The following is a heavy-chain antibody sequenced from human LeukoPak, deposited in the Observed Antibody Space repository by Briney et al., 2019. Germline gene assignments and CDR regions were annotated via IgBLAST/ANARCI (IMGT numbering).Heavy chain of an antibody. J-gene: IGHJ4*02. V-gene: IGHV3-11*06. CDR2: ISSSSSYT. CDR3: ARDYSGYDQKDY. Sequence: GGSLRLSCAASGFTFSDYYMSWIRQAPGKGLEWVSYISSSSSYTNYADSVKGRFTISRDNAKNSLYLQMNSLRAEDTAVYYRARDYSGYDQKDYWGQGTLVTVSS. CDR1: GFTFSDYY. D-gene: IGHD5-12*01.